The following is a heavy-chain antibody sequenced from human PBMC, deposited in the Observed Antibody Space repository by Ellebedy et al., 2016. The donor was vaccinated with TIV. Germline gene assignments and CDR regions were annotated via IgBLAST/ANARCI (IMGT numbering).Heavy chain of an antibody. CDR2: INHSGGT. V-gene: IGHV4-34*01. J-gene: IGHJ6*02. D-gene: IGHD3/OR15-3a*01. Sequence: SETLSLXCAVYGGSFSGYFWSWIRQPPGKGLEWIGEINHSGGTNYNPSLKSRVTISLDTSKNQFSLKLSSVTAAETAVYYCARTDLRYGMDVWGQGTTVTVSS. CDR3: ARTDLRYGMDV. CDR1: GGSFSGYF.